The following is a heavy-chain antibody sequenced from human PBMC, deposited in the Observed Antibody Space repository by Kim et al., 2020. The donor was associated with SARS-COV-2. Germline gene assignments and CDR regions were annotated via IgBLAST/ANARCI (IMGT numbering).Heavy chain of an antibody. V-gene: IGHV4-61*02. J-gene: IGHJ5*02. CDR1: GGSISSGSYY. CDR2: IYTSGST. CDR3: ARAGYSGYDFVGVPWDWFDP. Sequence: SETLSLTCTVSGGSISSGSYYWSWIRQPAGKGLEWIGRIYTSGSTNYNPSLKSRVTISVDTSKNQFSLKLSSVTAADTAVYYCARAGYSGYDFVGVPWDWFDPWGQGTLVTVSS. D-gene: IGHD5-12*01.